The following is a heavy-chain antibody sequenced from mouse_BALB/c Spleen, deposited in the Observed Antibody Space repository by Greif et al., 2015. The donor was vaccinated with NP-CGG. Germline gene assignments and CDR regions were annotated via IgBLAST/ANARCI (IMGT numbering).Heavy chain of an antibody. D-gene: IGHD2-3*01. Sequence: EVKVVESGGGVVKPGGSLKLSCAASGFAFSSYDMSWVRQTPEKRLEWVAYISSGGGSTYYPDTVKGRVTISRDNAKNTLYLQMSSLKSEDTAMYYCARYDGYYFYAMDYWGQGTSVTVSS. CDR2: ISSGGGST. J-gene: IGHJ4*01. CDR3: ARYDGYYFYAMDY. CDR1: GFAFSSYD. V-gene: IGHV5-12-1*01.